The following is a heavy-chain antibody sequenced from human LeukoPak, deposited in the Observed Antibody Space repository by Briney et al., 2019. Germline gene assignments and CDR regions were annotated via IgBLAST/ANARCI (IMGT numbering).Heavy chain of an antibody. Sequence: PGRSLRLSCAASGFSFSNYGMHWVRQAPGKGLEWVAVIWYDGSNKYYADSVKGRFTISRDNSKNTLYVQMNSLGAEDTAVYYCAKGAAGTLVGHYFDSWGQGTLVTVSS. D-gene: IGHD2-21*01. V-gene: IGHV3-33*06. CDR2: IWYDGSNK. CDR3: AKGAAGTLVGHYFDS. CDR1: GFSFSNYG. J-gene: IGHJ4*02.